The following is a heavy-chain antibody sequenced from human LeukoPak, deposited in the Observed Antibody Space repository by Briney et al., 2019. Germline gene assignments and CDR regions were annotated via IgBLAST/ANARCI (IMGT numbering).Heavy chain of an antibody. J-gene: IGHJ5*02. CDR2: ISYDGSNK. V-gene: IGHV3-30-3*01. CDR1: GFTFSSYA. D-gene: IGHD2-2*01. CDR3: ARDGGHSYCSSTSCSLYNWFDP. Sequence: PGGSLRFSCAASGFTFSSYAMHWVRQAPGKGLEWVAVISYDGSNKYYADSVKGRFTISRDNSKNTLYLQMNSLRAEDTAVYYCARDGGHSYCSSTSCSLYNWFDPWGQGTLVTVSS.